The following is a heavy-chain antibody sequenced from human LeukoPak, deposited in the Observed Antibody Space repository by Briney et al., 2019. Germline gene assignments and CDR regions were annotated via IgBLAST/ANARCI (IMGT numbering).Heavy chain of an antibody. J-gene: IGHJ4*02. V-gene: IGHV1-46*01. D-gene: IGHD3-22*01. CDR2: INPSGDST. CDR3: ARDEGGYYRSLYFAY. Sequence: ASVKVSCKASGYTFTINHIHWVRQAPGQGLEWMGVINPSGDSTTYAQNFQGRVTMTRDTSTSTVYMELRSLRSDDTAMYYCARDEGGYYRSLYFAYWGQGTLVTVSS. CDR1: GYTFTINH.